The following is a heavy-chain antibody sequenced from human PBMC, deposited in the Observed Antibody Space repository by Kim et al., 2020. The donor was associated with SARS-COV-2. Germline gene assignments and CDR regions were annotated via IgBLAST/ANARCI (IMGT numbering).Heavy chain of an antibody. CDR2: ST. D-gene: IGHD1-7*01. CDR3: ARVSGTRGNY. J-gene: IGHJ4*02. V-gene: IGHV4-31*02. Sequence: STYYNPSLKSRVTISVDTSKNQFSLKLSSVTAADTAVYYCARVSGTRGNYWGQGTLVTVSS.